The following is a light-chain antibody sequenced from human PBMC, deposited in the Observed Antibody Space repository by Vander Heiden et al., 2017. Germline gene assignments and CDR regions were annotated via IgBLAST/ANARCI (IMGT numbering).Light chain of an antibody. V-gene: IGLV1-44*01. CDR1: SSNIGSNT. CDR3: AAWDDSLTGSYV. Sequence: QSVLTQPPSASGTPGQRVTISCSGSSSNIGSNTANWYQQLPGTAPRLLIYKNNQRPSGVPDRFSGSQSGTSASLAISGRQSDDEADYYCAAWDDSLTGSYVFGTGTKVTVL. J-gene: IGLJ1*01. CDR2: KNN.